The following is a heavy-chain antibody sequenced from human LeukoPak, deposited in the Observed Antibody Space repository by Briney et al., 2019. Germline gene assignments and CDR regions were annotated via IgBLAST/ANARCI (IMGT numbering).Heavy chain of an antibody. J-gene: IGHJ4*02. D-gene: IGHD5-12*01. CDR1: GFTFSRFW. V-gene: IGHV3-7*04. CDR2: IKQDGSEK. Sequence: GGSLRLSCAASGFTFSRFWMSWVRQAPGNGREWVANIKQDGSEKYYVDSGKGRFTISRDNAKNSLYLKMNSLRAEDTAVFYCARDGTYTDYDPDFDIWGQGTLVTVSS. CDR3: ARDGTYTDYDPDFDI.